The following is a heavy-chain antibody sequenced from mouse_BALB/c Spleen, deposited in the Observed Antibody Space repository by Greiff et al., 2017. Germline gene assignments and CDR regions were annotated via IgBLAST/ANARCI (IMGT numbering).Heavy chain of an antibody. CDR2: FYPGSGSI. V-gene: IGHV1-62-2*01. J-gene: IGHJ4*01. Sequence: QVQLQQSGAELVKPGASVKLSCKASVYTFTEYIIHWVKQRSGQGLEWIGWFYPGSGSIKYNEKFKDKATLTADKSSSTVYMELSRLTSEDSAVYFCARHEVYGNYGYYAMDYWGQGTSVTVSS. CDR3: ARHEVYGNYGYYAMDY. D-gene: IGHD2-1*01. CDR1: VYTFTEYI.